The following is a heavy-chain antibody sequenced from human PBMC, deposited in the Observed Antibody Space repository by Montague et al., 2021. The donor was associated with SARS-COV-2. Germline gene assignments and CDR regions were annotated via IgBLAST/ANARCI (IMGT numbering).Heavy chain of an antibody. CDR1: GFTFSTYW. CDR2: INEDGTTR. Sequence: SLRLSCAASGFTFSTYWMHWVRQAPGKGLVWVSRINEDGTTRDHADSVKGRFTISRDNARNTLYLEMNSLRAEDTAVYYCTRDIGGRHGYWGQGALVTVSS. J-gene: IGHJ4*02. V-gene: IGHV3-74*01. D-gene: IGHD1-26*01. CDR3: TRDIGGRHGY.